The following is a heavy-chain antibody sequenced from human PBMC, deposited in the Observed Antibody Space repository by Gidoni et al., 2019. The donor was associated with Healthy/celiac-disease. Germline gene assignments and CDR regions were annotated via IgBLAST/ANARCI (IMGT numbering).Heavy chain of an antibody. J-gene: IGHJ3*02. CDR2: INHSGST. Sequence: QVQLQPWGAGLLKPSETLSPTCAVYGGSFSGYYWSWIRQPPGKGLEWIGEINHSGSTNYNPSLKSRVTISVDTSKNQFSLKLSSVTAADTAVYYCAGGASMPSAFDIWGQGTMVTVSS. D-gene: IGHD2-2*01. V-gene: IGHV4-34*01. CDR3: AGGASMPSAFDI. CDR1: GGSFSGYY.